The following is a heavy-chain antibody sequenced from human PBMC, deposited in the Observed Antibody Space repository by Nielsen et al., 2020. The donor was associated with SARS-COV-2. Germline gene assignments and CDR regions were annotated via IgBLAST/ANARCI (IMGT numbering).Heavy chain of an antibody. CDR3: ARDVAVADFGFDP. CDR2: ISSSGTTI. D-gene: IGHD6-19*01. J-gene: IGHJ5*02. CDR1: GFTFSDYE. Sequence: GESLKISCAASGFTFSDYEMNWVRQSPGKGLEWVSYISSSGTTIYYADSVEGRFTISRDNAKNTLYLQMNSLRVEDTAVYYCARDVAVADFGFDPWGQGTLVTVSS. V-gene: IGHV3-48*03.